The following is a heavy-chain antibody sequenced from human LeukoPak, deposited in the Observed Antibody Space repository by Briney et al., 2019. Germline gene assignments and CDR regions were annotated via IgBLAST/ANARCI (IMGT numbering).Heavy chain of an antibody. J-gene: IGHJ6*03. V-gene: IGHV4-39*07. D-gene: IGHD3-10*01. CDR2: IYYSGST. Sequence: SETLSLTCTVSGGSISSSSYYWGWIRQPPGKGLEWIGNIYYSGSTYYNPSLESRVTISVDTSKNQFSLKLSSVTAADTAVYYCARTTEEYYGSGKFRRYYSYYYYMDVWGKGTTVTVSS. CDR3: ARTTEEYYGSGKFRRYYSYYYYMDV. CDR1: GGSISSSSYY.